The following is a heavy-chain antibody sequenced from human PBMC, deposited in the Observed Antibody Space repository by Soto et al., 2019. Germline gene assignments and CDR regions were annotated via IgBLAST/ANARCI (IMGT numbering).Heavy chain of an antibody. V-gene: IGHV4-39*01. CDR2: IYYSGST. CDR3: AGFVVPASRNSDFDY. CDR1: GISVSTSDYY. J-gene: IGHJ4*02. D-gene: IGHD2-15*01. Sequence: SETLSLTCTVSGISVSTSDYYWGWVRQPPGKGLDWIGNIYYSGSTFYNPSLRSRVTISVDTSKNQFSLKLNSVTAADTVVYFCAGFVVPASRNSDFDYWGQGTLVTVSS.